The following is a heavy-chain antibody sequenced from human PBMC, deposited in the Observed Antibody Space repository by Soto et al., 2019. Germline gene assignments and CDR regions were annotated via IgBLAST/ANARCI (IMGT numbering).Heavy chain of an antibody. D-gene: IGHD1-26*01. V-gene: IGHV3-30*18. CDR1: GFTFSSYG. CDR3: AKDEEGWVSY. CDR2: ISYDGSNK. J-gene: IGHJ4*02. Sequence: QVQLVESGGGVVQPGRSLRLSCAASGFTFSSYGMHWVRQAPGKGLEWVAVISYDGSNKYYADSVKGRFTMSRDNSKNTLYLQMNSLRAEDTAVYYCAKDEEGWVSYWGQGPLVTVSS.